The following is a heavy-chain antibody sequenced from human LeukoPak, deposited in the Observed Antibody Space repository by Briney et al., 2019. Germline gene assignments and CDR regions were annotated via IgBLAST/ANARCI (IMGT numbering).Heavy chain of an antibody. J-gene: IGHJ4*02. D-gene: IGHD6-13*01. CDR1: GFTFSNAW. CDR2: IKSKTDGGTT. Sequence: GGSLRLSCAASGFTFSNAWMSWVRQAPGKGLEWVGRIKSKTDGGTTDYAAPVKGRFTISRDDSKNTLCLQMNSLKTEDTAVYYCTTVGRIAAAGLKCNYWGQGTLVTVSS. V-gene: IGHV3-15*01. CDR3: TTVGRIAAAGLKCNY.